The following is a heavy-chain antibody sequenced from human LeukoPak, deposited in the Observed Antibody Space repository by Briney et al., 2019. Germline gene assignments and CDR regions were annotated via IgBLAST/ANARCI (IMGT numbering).Heavy chain of an antibody. CDR3: AKEYGDYGPDWFDP. CDR1: GFTFSNYA. V-gene: IGHV3-23*01. Sequence: GASLRLSCAASGFTFSNYAMNWVRQAPGKGLEWVSGISASGGITYYADSVKGRFTISRDNSKNTLYLQMHSLRAEDTAVYYCAKEYGDYGPDWFDPWGQGNLVTVSS. CDR2: ISASGGIT. J-gene: IGHJ5*02. D-gene: IGHD4-17*01.